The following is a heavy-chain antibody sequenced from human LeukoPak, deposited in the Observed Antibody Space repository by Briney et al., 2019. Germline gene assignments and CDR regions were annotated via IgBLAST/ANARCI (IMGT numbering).Heavy chain of an antibody. CDR2: ISYDGSNK. V-gene: IGHV3-30-3*01. CDR3: ASLEYAAMGFDP. Sequence: GRSLRLSCAASGFTFSSYAMHWVRQAPGKGLEWVAVISYDGSNKYYADSVKGRFTISRDNSKNTLYLQMNSLRAEDTAVYYCASLEYAAMGFDPWGQGTLVTVSS. CDR1: GFTFSSYA. J-gene: IGHJ5*02. D-gene: IGHD5-18*01.